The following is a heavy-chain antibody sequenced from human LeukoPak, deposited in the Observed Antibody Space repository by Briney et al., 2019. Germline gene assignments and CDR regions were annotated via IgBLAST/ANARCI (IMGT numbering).Heavy chain of an antibody. D-gene: IGHD2-15*01. V-gene: IGHV3-48*01. J-gene: IGHJ6*02. CDR1: GFTFSSYG. CDR2: ISSSGDTI. Sequence: PGGSLRLSCAASGFTFSSYGMIWVRQAPGKGLEWVSYISSSGDTIYYADSVKGRFTISRDNAKNSLYLQMSSLRAEDTAVYYCARYCSGGTCYPHYYYYGMDVWGQGTTVTVSS. CDR3: ARYCSGGTCYPHYYYYGMDV.